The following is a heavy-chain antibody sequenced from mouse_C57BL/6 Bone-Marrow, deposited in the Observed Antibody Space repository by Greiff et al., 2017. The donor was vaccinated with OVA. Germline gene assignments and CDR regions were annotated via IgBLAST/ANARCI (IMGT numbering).Heavy chain of an antibody. D-gene: IGHD2-3*01. CDR2: ISDGGSYT. CDR3: ARGLDGYYEAY. CDR1: GFTFSSYA. V-gene: IGHV5-4*01. Sequence: DVQLQESGGGLVKPGGSLKLSCAASGFTFSSYAMSWVRQTPEKRLEWVATISDGGSYTYYPDNVKGRFTISRDNAKNNLYLQMSHLKSEDTAMYYCARGLDGYYEAYWGQGTLVTVSA. J-gene: IGHJ3*01.